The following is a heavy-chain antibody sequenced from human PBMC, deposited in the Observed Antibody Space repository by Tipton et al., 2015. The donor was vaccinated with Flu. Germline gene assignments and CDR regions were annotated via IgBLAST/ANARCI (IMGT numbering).Heavy chain of an antibody. CDR1: GGSIRGYV. J-gene: IGHJ4*02. CDR3: ARDKTGLDGSFQYQFDF. Sequence: LRLSCTVSGGSIRGYVWTWIRQPPGKGLEWIGYIYDTGSSYYNPSLNSRVTMSVDTSKNHLSLKLRSVTAADTAVYYCARDKTGLDGSFQYQFDFWGQGALVTVSS. V-gene: IGHV4-59*01. CDR2: IYDTGSS. D-gene: IGHD2-2*01.